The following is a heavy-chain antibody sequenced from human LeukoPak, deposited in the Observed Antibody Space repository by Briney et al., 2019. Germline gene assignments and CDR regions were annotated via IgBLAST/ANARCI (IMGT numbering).Heavy chain of an antibody. CDR2: ISSSGSVI. Sequence: GGTLRLSCAASGVTFSSYGMNWGRHAPRNGLGWVSFISSSGSVIYYAHSVKGRFTIYRENAKNSLYLQMNSLKNEGPAVYYCTRGADGGYKGSGYWGQGALVTVSS. J-gene: IGHJ4*02. CDR3: TRGADGGYKGSGY. D-gene: IGHD5-24*01. V-gene: IGHV3-48*02. CDR1: GVTFSSYG.